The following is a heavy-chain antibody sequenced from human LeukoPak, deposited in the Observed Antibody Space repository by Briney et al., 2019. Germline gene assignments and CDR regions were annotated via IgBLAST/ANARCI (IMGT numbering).Heavy chain of an antibody. CDR3: ARDYSGYSDY. D-gene: IGHD3-22*01. Sequence: ASVKVSCKASGYTFRNYAMNWVRQAPGQGLEWMGWINTNNGNPTYAQGFTGRFVFSLDTSVSTAYLQISNLKAEDTAAYYCARDYSGYSDYWGQGTLVTVSS. V-gene: IGHV7-4-1*02. CDR2: INTNNGNP. J-gene: IGHJ4*02. CDR1: GYTFRNYA.